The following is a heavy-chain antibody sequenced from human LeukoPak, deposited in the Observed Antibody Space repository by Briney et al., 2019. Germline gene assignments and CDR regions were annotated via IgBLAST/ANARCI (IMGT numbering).Heavy chain of an antibody. CDR3: ARERSGSEIFARSFDI. D-gene: IGHD3-3*01. Sequence: SETLSLTCTVSGGSISSRPYYWGWVRQPPGKGLEWIGTISYSGTTYYSPSLKSRVTISLDTSKNQFSLKLSSVTAADTAVYYCARERSGSEIFARSFDIWGQGTMVTVSS. V-gene: IGHV4-39*07. J-gene: IGHJ3*02. CDR1: GGSISSRPYY. CDR2: ISYSGTT.